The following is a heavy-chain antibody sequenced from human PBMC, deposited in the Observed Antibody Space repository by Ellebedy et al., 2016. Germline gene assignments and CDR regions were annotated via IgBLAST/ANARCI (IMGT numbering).Heavy chain of an antibody. CDR1: GFAFRNFF. CDR3: YYGHYSGY. Sequence: GGSLRLSXVASGFAFRNFFMTWVRQAPGGGLEWVSTISGGGDITVSADSVKGRFTISRDNSRNTVYLQMDSLRAADTAVYYCYYGHYSGYWGQGTLVTVSS. V-gene: IGHV3-23*01. J-gene: IGHJ4*02. CDR2: ISGGGDIT. D-gene: IGHD4-17*01.